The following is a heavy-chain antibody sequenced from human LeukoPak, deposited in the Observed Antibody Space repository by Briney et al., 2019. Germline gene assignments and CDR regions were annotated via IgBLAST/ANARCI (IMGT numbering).Heavy chain of an antibody. Sequence: GGSLRLSCAASGFTVSSNYMSWVRQAPGKGLEWISVIYSGGSTYYADSVKGRFTISRDNSKNTLYLQMNSLRAEDTAVYYCARDNGYGDYVFDYWGQGTLVTVSS. V-gene: IGHV3-53*01. CDR3: ARDNGYGDYVFDY. CDR2: IYSGGST. J-gene: IGHJ4*02. D-gene: IGHD4-17*01. CDR1: GFTVSSNY.